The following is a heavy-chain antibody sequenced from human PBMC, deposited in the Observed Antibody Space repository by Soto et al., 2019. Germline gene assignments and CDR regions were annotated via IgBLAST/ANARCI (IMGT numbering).Heavy chain of an antibody. Sequence: QLQLQESGPGLVKPSETQSLTCTVSCGSISSSSYYWGWIRQPPGKGLEWIGSIYYSGSTYYNPSLKSRVTISVDTSKNQFSLKLSSVTAADTAVYYCASPCSGGSWYLAGAIEYWGQGTLVTVSS. V-gene: IGHV4-39*01. J-gene: IGHJ4*02. CDR1: CGSISSSSYY. CDR2: IYYSGST. CDR3: ASPCSGGSWYLAGAIEY. D-gene: IGHD2-15*01.